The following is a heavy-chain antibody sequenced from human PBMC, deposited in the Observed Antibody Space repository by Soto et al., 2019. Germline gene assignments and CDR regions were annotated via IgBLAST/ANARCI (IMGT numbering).Heavy chain of an antibody. CDR3: ARGRSSKENYMDV. D-gene: IGHD6-6*01. Sequence: PSETLSLTCTVSGGSISSGGYYWSWIRQHPGKGLEWIGYIYYSGSTYYNPSLKSRVTISVDTSKNQFSLKLSSVTAADTAVYYCARGRSSKENYMDVWGKGTMVTVSS. CDR2: IYYSGST. J-gene: IGHJ6*03. V-gene: IGHV4-31*03. CDR1: GGSISSGGYY.